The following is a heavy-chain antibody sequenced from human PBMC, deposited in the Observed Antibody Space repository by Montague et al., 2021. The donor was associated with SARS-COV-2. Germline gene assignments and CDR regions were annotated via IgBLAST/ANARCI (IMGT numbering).Heavy chain of an antibody. V-gene: IGHV3-48*02. J-gene: IGHJ6*02. D-gene: IGHD5-18*01. CDR2: ISTSSSTI. Sequence: SLRLSCAASGFTFSSYSMNWVRQAPGKGLEWVSYISTSSSTIYYXXSVKGRFTISRDNAKNSLYLQMNSLRDEDTAVYYCARDLGLVPAMVYYYYYYGMDVWGQGTTVTVSS. CDR3: ARDLGLVPAMVYYYYYYGMDV. CDR1: GFTFSSYS.